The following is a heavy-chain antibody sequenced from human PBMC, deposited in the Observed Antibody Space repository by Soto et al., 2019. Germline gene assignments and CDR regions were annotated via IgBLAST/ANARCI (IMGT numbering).Heavy chain of an antibody. D-gene: IGHD3-10*01. J-gene: IGHJ4*02. CDR1: AFTFSSYA. CDR3: AKESHDYYGSGSYYKAY. CDR2: ISGSDGST. Sequence: PGGSLRLSCAASAFTFSSYAMGWVRQAPGKGPEWVSAISGSDGSTYYAESVKGRFTITRDNSKNTLYLQMNSLRAEDTAVYYCAKESHDYYGSGSYYKAYWGQGTLVTVSS. V-gene: IGHV3-23*01.